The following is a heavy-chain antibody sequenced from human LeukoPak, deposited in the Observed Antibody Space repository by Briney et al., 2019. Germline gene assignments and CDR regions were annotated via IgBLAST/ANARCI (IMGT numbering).Heavy chain of an antibody. Sequence: PSETLSLTCTVSGGSISSYYWSWIRQPAGKGLEWIGRIYTSGSTNYNPSLKSRVTMSVDTSKNQFSLKLSSVTAADTAVYYCARGGATVLTGYYVLDYWGQGTLVTVSS. CDR2: IYTSGST. V-gene: IGHV4-4*07. D-gene: IGHD3-9*01. J-gene: IGHJ4*02. CDR3: ARGGATVLTGYYVLDY. CDR1: GGSISSYY.